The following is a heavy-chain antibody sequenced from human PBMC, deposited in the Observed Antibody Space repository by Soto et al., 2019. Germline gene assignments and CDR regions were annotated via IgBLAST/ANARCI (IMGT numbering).Heavy chain of an antibody. CDR1: GYTFSTYG. J-gene: IGHJ6*02. CDR3: ARDREQLGVSVNYGMDV. CDR2: IMPIFGTA. D-gene: IGHD1-26*01. Sequence: QVQLVQSGAEMKKPGSSVKVSCKASGYTFSTYGVSWVRQAPGQGLEWMGGIMPIFGTAKYAQKFQGRVTITADESTSTAYMEMSSLISEDTAVYYCARDREQLGVSVNYGMDVWGLGTTVIVSS. V-gene: IGHV1-69*01.